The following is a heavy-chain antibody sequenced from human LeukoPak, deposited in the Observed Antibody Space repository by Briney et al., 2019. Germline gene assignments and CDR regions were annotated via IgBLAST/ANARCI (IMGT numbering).Heavy chain of an antibody. V-gene: IGHV3-53*01. J-gene: IGHJ6*03. CDR3: ARDVLPVGGQIGPQYYMDV. D-gene: IGHD2-15*01. CDR2: IYDGGAT. CDR1: GFTVSNNY. Sequence: GGSLRLSCAASGFTVSNNYMSWVRRAPGRGLEWVSVIYDGGATDYADSVKGRFTVSRDSSKNTLYLQISSLRADDTAVYYCARDVLPVGGQIGPQYYMDVWGKGTTVTVSS.